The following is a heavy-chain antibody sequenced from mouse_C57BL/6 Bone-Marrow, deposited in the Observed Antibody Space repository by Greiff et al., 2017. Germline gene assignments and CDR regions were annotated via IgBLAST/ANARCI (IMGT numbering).Heavy chain of an antibody. J-gene: IGHJ3*01. V-gene: IGHV1-76*01. CDR1: GYTFTDYD. CDR2: IYPGSGNT. D-gene: IGHD2-5*01. Sequence: VQLQESGAELVRPGASVTLSCKASGYTFTDYDINWVKQTPGQGLEWIARIYPGSGNTYYNEKFKGKAKLTAEKSSSTAYMQLSSLTSEDSAVYFCARWSNCEAYWGQGTLVTVSA. CDR3: ARWSNCEAY.